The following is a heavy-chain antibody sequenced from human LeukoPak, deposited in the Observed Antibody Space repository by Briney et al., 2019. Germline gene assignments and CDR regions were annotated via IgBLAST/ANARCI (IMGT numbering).Heavy chain of an antibody. CDR3: ARETTVSTTFDL. D-gene: IGHD5/OR15-5a*01. Sequence: GASVKVSCKASGYSFTSFDINWVRRATGQGLEWMGWMNPNSGSAGYAQKFQGRVIMTGNTSISTANIELSGLRSDDTAVYYCARETTVSTTFDLWGRGTLVTVSS. V-gene: IGHV1-8*02. CDR1: GYSFTSFD. CDR2: MNPNSGSA. J-gene: IGHJ2*01.